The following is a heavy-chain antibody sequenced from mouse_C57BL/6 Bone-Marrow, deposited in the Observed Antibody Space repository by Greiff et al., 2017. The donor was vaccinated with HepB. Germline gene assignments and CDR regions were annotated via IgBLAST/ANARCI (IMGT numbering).Heavy chain of an antibody. CDR2: IYPGDGDT. CDR3: ARRGLYYYGSYWYFDV. D-gene: IGHD1-1*01. V-gene: IGHV1-80*01. Sequence: QVQLQQSGAELVKPGASVKISCKASGYAFSSYWMNWVKQRPGKGLEWIGQIYPGDGDTNYNGKFKGKATLTADKSSSTAYMQHSSLTSEDSAVYFCARRGLYYYGSYWYFDVWGTGTTVTVSS. J-gene: IGHJ1*03. CDR1: GYAFSSYW.